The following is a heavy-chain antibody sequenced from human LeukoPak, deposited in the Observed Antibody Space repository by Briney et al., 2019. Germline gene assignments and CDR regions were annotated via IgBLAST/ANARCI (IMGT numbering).Heavy chain of an antibody. Sequence: GRSLRLSRAASGFTFDDYAMHWVRQAPGKGLEWVSGISWNSGSIGYADSVKGRFTISRDNAKNSLYLQMNSLRAEDTALYYCAKDHGYYYDSSGPDYWGQGTLVTVSS. CDR2: ISWNSGSI. CDR3: AKDHGYYYDSSGPDY. D-gene: IGHD3-22*01. J-gene: IGHJ4*02. V-gene: IGHV3-9*01. CDR1: GFTFDDYA.